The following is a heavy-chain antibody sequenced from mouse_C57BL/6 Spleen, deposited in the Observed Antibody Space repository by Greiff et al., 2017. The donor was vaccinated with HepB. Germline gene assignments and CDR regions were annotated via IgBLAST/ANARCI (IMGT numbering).Heavy chain of an antibody. CDR2: IYPGDGDT. J-gene: IGHJ1*03. CDR3: ARNYDHDRWYFDV. D-gene: IGHD2-4*01. Sequence: VQLQQSGAELVKPGASVKISCKASGYAFSSYWMNWVKQRPGKGLEWIGQIYPGDGDTNYNGKFKGKATLTADKSSSTAYMQLSSLTSEDSAVYFCARNYDHDRWYFDVWGTGTTVTVSS. CDR1: GYAFSSYW. V-gene: IGHV1-80*01.